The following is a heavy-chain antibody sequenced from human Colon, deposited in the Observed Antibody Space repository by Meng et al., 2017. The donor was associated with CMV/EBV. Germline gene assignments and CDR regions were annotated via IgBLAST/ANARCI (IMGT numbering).Heavy chain of an antibody. CDR3: AREKATVTTFMLLY. V-gene: IGHV1-18*01. CDR1: GYTFNSYP. D-gene: IGHD4-17*01. CDR2: ISTYNGNT. Sequence: QVPLVQSGAEVKKPGASVKVSCTPSGYTFNSYPISWVRQAPGQGLEWMGWISTYNGNTNYAQKFQGRLTLTTDTSTSTAYMELRGLRSDDTAVYYCAREKATVTTFMLLYWGLGTLVTVSS. J-gene: IGHJ4*02.